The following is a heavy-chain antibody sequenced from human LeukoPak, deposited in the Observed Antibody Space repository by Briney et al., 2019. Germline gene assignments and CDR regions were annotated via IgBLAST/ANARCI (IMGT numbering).Heavy chain of an antibody. J-gene: IGHJ3*02. CDR1: GGSISSYY. D-gene: IGHD6-19*01. V-gene: IGHV4-59*01. CDR2: IYYSGST. Sequence: PSETLSLTCTVSGGSISSYYWSWIRQPPGKGLEWIGYIYYSGSTNYNPSLKSRVTISVDTSKNQFSLKLSSVTVADTAVYYCARDFGSGWYDAFDIWGQGTMVTVSS. CDR3: ARDFGSGWYDAFDI.